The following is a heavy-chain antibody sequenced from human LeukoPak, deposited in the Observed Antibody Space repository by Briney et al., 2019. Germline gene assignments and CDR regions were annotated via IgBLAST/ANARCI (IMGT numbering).Heavy chain of an antibody. Sequence: SQTLSLTCAISGDSVSSNSAAWNWIRQSPSRGLEWLGRTYYRSKWYNDYAVSVKSRITINPDTSKNQFSLKLSSVTAADTAVYYCARGPHVLRYFDWLLPGVCFDYWGQGTLVTVSS. J-gene: IGHJ4*02. CDR3: ARGPHVLRYFDWLLPGVCFDY. CDR2: TYYRSKWYN. CDR1: GDSVSSNSAA. V-gene: IGHV6-1*01. D-gene: IGHD3-9*01.